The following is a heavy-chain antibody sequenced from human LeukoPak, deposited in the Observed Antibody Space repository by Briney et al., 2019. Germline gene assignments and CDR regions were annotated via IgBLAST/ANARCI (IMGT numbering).Heavy chain of an antibody. V-gene: IGHV3-23*01. CDR1: GFTFSSYW. CDR2: ISGSGGST. CDR3: AKDAIRVLRYFDWLFARYYFDY. D-gene: IGHD3-9*01. Sequence: PGGSLRLSCAASGFTFSSYWMSWVRQAPGKGLEWVSAISGSGGSTYYADSVKGRFTISRDNSKNTLYLQMNSLRAEDTAVYYCAKDAIRVLRYFDWLFARYYFDYWGQGTLVTVSS. J-gene: IGHJ4*02.